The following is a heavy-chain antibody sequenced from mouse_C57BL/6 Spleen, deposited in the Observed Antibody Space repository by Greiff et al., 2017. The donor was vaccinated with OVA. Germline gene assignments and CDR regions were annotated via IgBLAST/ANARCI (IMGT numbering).Heavy chain of an antibody. D-gene: IGHD2-5*01. CDR2: IYPGDGDT. CDR1: GYAFSSSW. Sequence: QVQLQQSGPELVKPGASVKISCKASGYAFSSSWMNWVKQRPGKGLEWIGRIYPGDGDTNYNGKFKGKATLTADKSSSTAYMQLSSLTSEDSAVYFCATRDSNYVDAMDYWGQGTSVTVSS. CDR3: ATRDSNYVDAMDY. J-gene: IGHJ4*01. V-gene: IGHV1-82*01.